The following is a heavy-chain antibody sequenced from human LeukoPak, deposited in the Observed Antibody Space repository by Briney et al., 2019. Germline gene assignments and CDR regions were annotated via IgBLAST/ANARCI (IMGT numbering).Heavy chain of an antibody. CDR1: GFTFSSYS. V-gene: IGHV3-21*01. D-gene: IGHD3-22*01. Sequence: GGSLRLSCAASGFTFSSYSMNWVRQAPGKGLEWVSSITSNSHIYYADSVKGRFTISRDNAKNSLYLQMNSLRAEDTAVYYCARGAEYYYDSSGYCPVDYWGQGTLVTVSS. CDR3: ARGAEYYYDSSGYCPVDY. CDR2: ITSNSHI. J-gene: IGHJ4*02.